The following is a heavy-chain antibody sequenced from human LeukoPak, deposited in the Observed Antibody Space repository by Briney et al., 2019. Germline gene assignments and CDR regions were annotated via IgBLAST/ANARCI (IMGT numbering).Heavy chain of an antibody. V-gene: IGHV3-20*01. CDR1: GFTFDDYG. CDR3: ARDLPWEPYGDY. D-gene: IGHD1-14*01. CDR2: INWNGGST. J-gene: IGHJ4*02. Sequence: RPGGSLRLSCAASGFTFDDYGMSWVRQAPGKGLEWVSGINWNGGSTGYADSVKGRFTISRDNAKNSLYLQMNSLRAEDTALYDCARDLPWEPYGDYWGQGTLVTVSS.